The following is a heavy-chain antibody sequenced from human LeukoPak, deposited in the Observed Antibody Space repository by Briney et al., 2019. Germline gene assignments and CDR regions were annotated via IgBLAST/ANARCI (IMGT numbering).Heavy chain of an antibody. J-gene: IGHJ4*02. CDR2: ISTGSRYI. CDR1: GFTLSSYS. CDR3: ARARAYGDYMFGFDY. Sequence: PGGSLRLSCAVSGFTLSSYSMNWVRQAPGKGLEWVSYISTGSRYIYYADSVKGRFTMSRDNAKNSLFLQMNSLRPEDTAVYYCARARAYGDYMFGFDYWGQGSLVTVSS. D-gene: IGHD4-17*01. V-gene: IGHV3-21*01.